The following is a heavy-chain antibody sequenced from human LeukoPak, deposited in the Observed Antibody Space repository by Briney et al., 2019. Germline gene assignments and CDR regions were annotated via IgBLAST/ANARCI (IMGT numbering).Heavy chain of an antibody. CDR1: GFTFGDYA. CDR2: IRSKAYGGTT. D-gene: IGHD6-19*01. Sequence: GGSLRLSCTASGFTFGDYAMSWFRQAPGKGLEWVGFIRSKAYGGTTEYAASVKGRFTISRDGSKSIAYLQMNSLKTEDTAVYYCTGVLGQWLARSYYFDYWGQGTLVTVSS. J-gene: IGHJ4*02. CDR3: TGVLGQWLARSYYFDY. V-gene: IGHV3-49*01.